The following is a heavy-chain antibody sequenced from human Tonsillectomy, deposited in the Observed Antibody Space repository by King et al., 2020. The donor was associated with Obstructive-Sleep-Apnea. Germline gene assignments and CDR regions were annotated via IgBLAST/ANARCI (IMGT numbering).Heavy chain of an antibody. CDR2: IIPILGVA. J-gene: IGHJ4*02. CDR1: GGTFSNYA. Sequence: VQLVESGAEMKKPGSSVKVSCKASGGTFSNYAIIWVRQAPGQGLEWMGGIIPILGVANHAQTFQGRVTIAADKSTNTSYMELSSLTSEDTAVYYCARYVVGTVGATVGATDPPEYYFHYWGQGTLVTVSS. D-gene: IGHD1-26*01. V-gene: IGHV1-69*09. CDR3: ARYVVGTVGATVGATDPPEYYFHY.